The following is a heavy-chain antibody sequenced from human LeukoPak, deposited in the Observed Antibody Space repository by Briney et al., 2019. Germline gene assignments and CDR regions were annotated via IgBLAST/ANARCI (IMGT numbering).Heavy chain of an antibody. Sequence: PSETLPLTCAVSGGSISGYYWSWIRQPPGKGLEYIGYVFYSESTNCNPSLKSRVTISADTSKNQFTLRLNSVTAADTAVYYCARGRRWSDYWGQGTLVTVSS. CDR3: ARGRRWSDY. D-gene: IGHD5-24*01. V-gene: IGHV4-59*08. CDR2: VFYSEST. J-gene: IGHJ4*02. CDR1: GGSISGYY.